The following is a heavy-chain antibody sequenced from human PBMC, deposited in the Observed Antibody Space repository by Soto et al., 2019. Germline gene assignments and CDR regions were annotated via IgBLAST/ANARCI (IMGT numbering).Heavy chain of an antibody. D-gene: IGHD6-13*01. J-gene: IGHJ6*02. CDR3: ARDNPPAAAGTLEYYYYGMDV. CDR1: GFTFSSYA. Sequence: GGSLRLSCAASGFTFSSYAMHWVRQAPGKGLEWVAVISYDGSNKYYADSMKGRFTISRDNSKNTLYLQMNSLRAEDTAVYYCARDNPPAAAGTLEYYYYGMDVWGQGTTVTVSS. V-gene: IGHV3-30-3*01. CDR2: ISYDGSNK.